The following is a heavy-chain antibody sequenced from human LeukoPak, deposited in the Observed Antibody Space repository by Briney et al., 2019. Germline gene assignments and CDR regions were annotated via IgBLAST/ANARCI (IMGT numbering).Heavy chain of an antibody. Sequence: SETLSLTCTVSGGSISSYYWSWIRQPPGKGLEWMGYIYYSGSTNYNPSLKSRVTISVDTSKNQFSLKLSSVTAADTAVYYCARAKGYDFWSGYPGIYYMDVWGKGTTVTVSS. D-gene: IGHD3-3*01. CDR1: GGSISSYY. CDR2: IYYSGST. CDR3: ARAKGYDFWSGYPGIYYMDV. J-gene: IGHJ6*03. V-gene: IGHV4-59*01.